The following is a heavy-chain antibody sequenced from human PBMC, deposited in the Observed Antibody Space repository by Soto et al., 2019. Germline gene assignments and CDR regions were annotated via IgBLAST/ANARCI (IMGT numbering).Heavy chain of an antibody. V-gene: IGHV3-74*01. Sequence: EVQLVESGGGLVQPGGSLRLSCAASGFTFSSYWMHCVRQAPGKGLVWVSRINSDGSSTSYADSVKGRFTISRDNAKNTLYLQMNSLRAEDTAVYYCASGFAVPDGDVWGQGTTVTVSS. J-gene: IGHJ6*02. D-gene: IGHD3-3*01. CDR2: INSDGSST. CDR3: ASGFAVPDGDV. CDR1: GFTFSSYW.